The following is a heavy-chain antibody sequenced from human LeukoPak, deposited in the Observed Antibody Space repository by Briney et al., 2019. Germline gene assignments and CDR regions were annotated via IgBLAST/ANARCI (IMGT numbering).Heavy chain of an antibody. CDR2: IWYDGSNK. Sequence: GGSLRLSCAASGFTFSSYGMHWVRQAPGKGLEWVAVIWYDGSNKYYADSVKGRFTISRDNSKNTLYLQMNSLRAEDTAVYYCATYSMVRGVTYYFDYWGQGTLVTVSS. D-gene: IGHD3-10*01. CDR1: GFTFSSYG. J-gene: IGHJ4*02. V-gene: IGHV3-33*01. CDR3: ATYSMVRGVTYYFDY.